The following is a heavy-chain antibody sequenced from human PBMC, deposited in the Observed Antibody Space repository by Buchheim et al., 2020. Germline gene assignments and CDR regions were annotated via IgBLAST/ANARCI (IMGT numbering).Heavy chain of an antibody. CDR1: GFTFSNSA. CDR2: IRLDGDKT. Sequence: EVQLLESGGALVQPGGSLRLSCGVSGFTFSNSAMSWVRQAPGKGLEWVSGIRLDGDKTYYAESVKGRFTISRDNSKKPVYLQLNSLRAEDTALYYCAKEEVPNDYWGQGTL. J-gene: IGHJ4*02. CDR3: AKEEVPNDY. V-gene: IGHV3-23*01.